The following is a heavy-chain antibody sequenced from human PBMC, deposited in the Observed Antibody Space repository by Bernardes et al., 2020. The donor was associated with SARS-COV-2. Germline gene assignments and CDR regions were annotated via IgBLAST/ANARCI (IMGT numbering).Heavy chain of an antibody. J-gene: IGHJ6*02. CDR1: GYRFTTYW. D-gene: IGHD3-10*01. Sequence: GESLKISCKASGYRFTTYWIAWVRQMPGKGLEWMGIIYPGDSNTRYSLSFQGQVTISVDKSISTAYLQWSSLQASDTAMYFCVRGAMGGPYHYHQYGLDVWGQGTTVTVSS. V-gene: IGHV5-51*01. CDR2: IYPGDSNT. CDR3: VRGAMGGPYHYHQYGLDV.